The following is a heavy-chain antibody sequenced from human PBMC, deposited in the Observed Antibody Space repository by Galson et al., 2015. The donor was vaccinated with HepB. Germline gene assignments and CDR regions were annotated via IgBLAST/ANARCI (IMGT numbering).Heavy chain of an antibody. J-gene: IGHJ6*02. CDR1: GFTFSDYY. V-gene: IGHV3-11*06. CDR2: ISSSSSYT. CDR3: ARDPTFYGGKSIPDYYYGMDV. Sequence: SLRLSCAASGFTFSDYYMSWVRQAPGKGLEWVSYISSSSSYTNYADSVKGRFTISRDNAKNSLYLQMNSLRAEDTAVYYCARDPTFYGGKSIPDYYYGMDVWGQGTTVTVSS. D-gene: IGHD4/OR15-4a*01.